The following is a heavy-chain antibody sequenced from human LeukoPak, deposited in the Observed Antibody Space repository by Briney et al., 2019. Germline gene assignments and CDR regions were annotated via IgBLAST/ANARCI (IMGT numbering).Heavy chain of an antibody. D-gene: IGHD3-10*01. CDR1: GFTVSSNS. CDR3: ARVLSGRGSLYSYYYYMDV. Sequence: GGSLRLSCTVSGFTVSSNSMSWVRQAPGKGLEWVSFIYSDNTHYSDSVKGRFTISRDNSKNTLYLQMNSLRTEDTAVYYCARVLSGRGSLYSYYYYMDVWGKGTTVTISS. J-gene: IGHJ6*03. CDR2: IYSDNT. V-gene: IGHV3-53*01.